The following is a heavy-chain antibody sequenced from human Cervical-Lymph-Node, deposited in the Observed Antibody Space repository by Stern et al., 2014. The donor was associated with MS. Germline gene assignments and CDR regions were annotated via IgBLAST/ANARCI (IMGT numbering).Heavy chain of an antibody. Sequence: AQLEESGAELKKPGASVKVSCKVSGYTLTELSMHWVRQAPGKGLEWMGGFDPEDGETIYAQKFQGRVTMTEDTSTDTAYMELSSLRSEDTAVYYCATDRDDFRSGYSAPTKGYGLDVWGQGTTVTVTS. J-gene: IGHJ6*02. CDR1: GYTLTELS. V-gene: IGHV1-24*01. CDR3: ATDRDDFRSGYSAPTKGYGLDV. D-gene: IGHD3-3*01. CDR2: FDPEDGET.